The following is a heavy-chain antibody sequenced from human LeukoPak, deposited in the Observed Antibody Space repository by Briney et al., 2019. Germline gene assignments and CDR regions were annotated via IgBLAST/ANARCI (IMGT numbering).Heavy chain of an antibody. V-gene: IGHV1-2*02. CDR1: GYTFTDYY. CDR3: ARTMNYYDTKAYYFDY. Sequence: ASVKVSCKASGYTFTDYYMYWVRQAPGQGLEWMGWINPNSGGTNYAQKFQGRVTMTRDTSISTAYMELSRLRSDDTAVYYCARTMNYYDTKAYYFDYWGQGTLVTVSS. D-gene: IGHD3-22*01. CDR2: INPNSGGT. J-gene: IGHJ4*02.